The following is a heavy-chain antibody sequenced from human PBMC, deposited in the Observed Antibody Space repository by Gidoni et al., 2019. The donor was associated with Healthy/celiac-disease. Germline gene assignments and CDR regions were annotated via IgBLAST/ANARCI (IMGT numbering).Heavy chain of an antibody. V-gene: IGHV4-59*01. D-gene: IGHD5-12*01. J-gene: IGHJ6*02. CDR1: GGSISRYY. CDR2: IYYSGSP. Sequence: QVQLQESGPGLVKPSETLSLTCTVSGGSISRYYWSWIRQPPGKGLEWIGYIYYSGSPNYNPSLKSRVTISVDTSKNQFSLKLSSVTAADTAVYYCARVPGYSGYEDYYYGMDVWGQGTTVTVSS. CDR3: ARVPGYSGYEDYYYGMDV.